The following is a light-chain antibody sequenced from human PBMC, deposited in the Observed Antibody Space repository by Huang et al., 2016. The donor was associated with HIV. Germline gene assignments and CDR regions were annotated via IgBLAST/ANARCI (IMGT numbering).Light chain of an antibody. J-gene: IGKJ1*01. Sequence: EIQITQSPSSLSASVGDRVTITCRASQSISRHLSWYQQKPGKAPKVLIYGASSLKSGVPSRFSGSGSGTDFTLTINGLQPEDFATYYCQQSGTFGQGTKVEIK. V-gene: IGKV1-39*01. CDR3: QQSGT. CDR2: GAS. CDR1: QSISRH.